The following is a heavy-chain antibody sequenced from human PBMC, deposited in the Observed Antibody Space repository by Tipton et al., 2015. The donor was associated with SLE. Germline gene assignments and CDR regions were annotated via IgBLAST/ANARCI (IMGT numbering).Heavy chain of an antibody. CDR3: ARGKKVGVTEYYFDY. CDR1: EFTFSSYW. Sequence: SLRLSCAASEFTFSSYWMYWVRQAPGKGLVWVSRINSDGSNTNYADSVKGRFTISRDNAKNTLYLQMNSLRAEDTAVYYCARGKKVGVTEYYFDYWGQGTLVTVSS. J-gene: IGHJ4*02. CDR2: INSDGSNT. D-gene: IGHD2-21*02. V-gene: IGHV3-74*01.